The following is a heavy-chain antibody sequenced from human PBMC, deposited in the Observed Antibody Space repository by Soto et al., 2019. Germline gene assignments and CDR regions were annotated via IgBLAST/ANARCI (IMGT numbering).Heavy chain of an antibody. J-gene: IGHJ3*01. CDR2: ISGDGEST. CDR1: GFSFSKFA. D-gene: IGHD3-22*01. V-gene: IGHV3-23*01. Sequence: EVQLLESGGGVVQPGGALRHSCAASGFSFSKFAVSWVRQAPGKGLEWVSAISGDGESTFYVDSVKGRFTISRDNSKNALFLQMNALRVEDTAVYYCASDWGDDSAFYDAFQVWGQGIMVSVSS. CDR3: ASDWGDDSAFYDAFQV.